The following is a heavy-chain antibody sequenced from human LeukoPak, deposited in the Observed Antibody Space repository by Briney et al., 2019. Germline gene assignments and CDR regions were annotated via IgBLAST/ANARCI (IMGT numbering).Heavy chain of an antibody. CDR2: INPNSGGT. Sequence: ASVKVSCKASGYTFTGYYMHWVRQAPGQGLEWMGWINPNSGGTNYAQKFQGWVTMTRDTSISTAYMELSRLRSDDTAVYYCARAIGAATRNEDYYGMDVWGQGTMVTVSS. CDR3: ARAIGAATRNEDYYGMDV. J-gene: IGHJ6*02. CDR1: GYTFTGYY. D-gene: IGHD3-16*01. V-gene: IGHV1-2*04.